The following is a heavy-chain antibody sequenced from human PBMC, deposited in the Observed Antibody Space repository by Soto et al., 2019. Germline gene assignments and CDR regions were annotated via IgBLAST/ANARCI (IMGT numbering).Heavy chain of an antibody. J-gene: IGHJ6*03. CDR1: GDSVSSNSAA. CDR3: ARVRAYYDFWGGYYDYYYYVDV. V-gene: IGHV6-1*01. Sequence: SQTLSLTCAISGDSVSSNSAAWNWIRQSPSRGLEWLGRTYYRSKWYNDYAVSVKSRITINPDTSKNQFSLQLNSVTPEDTAVYYCARVRAYYDFWGGYYDYYYYVDVWGKWTTVTVSS. D-gene: IGHD3-3*01. CDR2: TYYRSKWYN.